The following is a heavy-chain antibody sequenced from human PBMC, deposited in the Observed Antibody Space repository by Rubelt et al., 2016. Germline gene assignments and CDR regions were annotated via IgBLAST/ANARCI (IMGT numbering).Heavy chain of an antibody. D-gene: IGHD4-17*01. CDR1: GFTFSSYG. J-gene: IGHJ1*01. CDR2: IRYVGSNQ. Sequence: QVQLVESGGGVVQPGGSLRLSCAASGFTFSSYGMRWVRQAPGKGLEWVAFIRYVGSNQYYADSVKGRLTISRENSKNTLYLQMNSLRAEDTAVYYCAKPARLDYGINAEYFQHWGQGTLVTVSS. CDR3: AKPARLDYGINAEYFQH. V-gene: IGHV3-30*02.